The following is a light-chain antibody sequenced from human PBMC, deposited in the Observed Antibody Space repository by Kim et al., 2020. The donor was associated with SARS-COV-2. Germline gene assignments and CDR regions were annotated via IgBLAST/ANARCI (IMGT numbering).Light chain of an antibody. CDR1: QSVSSN. J-gene: IGKJ2*01. Sequence: VSPGESATRSCRASQSVSSNFAWYQQKPVQAPRRLIYGASTRATGIPARFSGSGSGTEFTLSISSLQSEDFAVYYCQQYNNWPPYTFGQGTKLEI. CDR2: GAS. CDR3: QQYNNWPPYT. V-gene: IGKV3-15*01.